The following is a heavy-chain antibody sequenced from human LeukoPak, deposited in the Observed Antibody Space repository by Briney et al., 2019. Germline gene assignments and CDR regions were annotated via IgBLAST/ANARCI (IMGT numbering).Heavy chain of an antibody. CDR2: TSYDESNK. J-gene: IGHJ4*02. CDR1: GFTFSNYA. D-gene: IGHD6-6*01. V-gene: IGHV3-30*04. Sequence: GGSLRLSCAASGFTFSNYAMHWDRQAPGKGLEWVAVTSYDESNKYYADSVKGRFTISRDNSKKTLYLQMNSLRGEDTAVYYCARVVVSSSSDYFDYWGQGTLVIVSS. CDR3: ARVVVSSSSDYFDY.